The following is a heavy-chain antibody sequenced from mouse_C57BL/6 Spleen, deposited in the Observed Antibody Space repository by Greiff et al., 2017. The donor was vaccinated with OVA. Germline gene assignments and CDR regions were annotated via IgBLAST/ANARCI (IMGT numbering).Heavy chain of an antibody. D-gene: IGHD2-4*01. V-gene: IGHV1-18*01. Sequence: EVKLMESGPELVKPGASVKIPCKASGYTFTDYNMDWVKQSHGKSLEWIGDINPNNGGTIYNQKFKGKATLTVDKSSSTAYMELRSLTSEDTAVYYCARREGLRRYYAMDYWGQGTSVTVSS. J-gene: IGHJ4*01. CDR2: INPNNGGT. CDR3: ARREGLRRYYAMDY. CDR1: GYTFTDYN.